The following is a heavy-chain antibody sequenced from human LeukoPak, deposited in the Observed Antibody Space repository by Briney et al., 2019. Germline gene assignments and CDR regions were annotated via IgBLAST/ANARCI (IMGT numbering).Heavy chain of an antibody. CDR1: GGSISSYY. V-gene: IGHV4-59*01. D-gene: IGHD4-23*01. J-gene: IGHJ4*02. CDR3: ARVVFTSGNTPTGPSFDY. Sequence: SETLSLTCIVSGGSISSYYWSWIRQPPGKGLEWIGYIYYSGSTNYNPSLKSRVTISVDTSKNQLSLKLSSVTAADTAVYYCARVVFTSGNTPTGPSFDYWGQGTLVTVSS. CDR2: IYYSGST.